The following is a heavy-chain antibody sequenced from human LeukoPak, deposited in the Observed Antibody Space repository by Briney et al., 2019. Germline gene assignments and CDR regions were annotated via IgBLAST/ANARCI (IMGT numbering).Heavy chain of an antibody. Sequence: ASVKVSCKVSGYTLTELSMHWVRQAPGKGLEWMGGFDPEDGETIYAQKFQGRVTMTEDTSTDTAYMELSSLRSEDTAVYYCATFRLDAYCSGGSCYSDWFGPWGQGTLVTVSS. V-gene: IGHV1-24*01. CDR2: FDPEDGET. J-gene: IGHJ5*02. CDR1: GYTLTELS. D-gene: IGHD2-15*01. CDR3: ATFRLDAYCSGGSCYSDWFGP.